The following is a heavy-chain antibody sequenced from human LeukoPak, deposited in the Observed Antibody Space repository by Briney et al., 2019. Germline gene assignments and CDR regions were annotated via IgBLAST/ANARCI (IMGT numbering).Heavy chain of an antibody. CDR2: ISGSGGIT. CDR3: ARATRSSGWYTGFDY. CDR1: GFTFSSYT. D-gene: IGHD6-19*01. Sequence: GGSLRLSCAASGFTFSSYTMSWVRQAPGKGKEWVSLISGSGGITYYADSVKGRFTISRDNSKNTLYLRMDSLRAEDTAVYYCARATRSSGWYTGFDYWGQGTLVTVSS. V-gene: IGHV3-23*01. J-gene: IGHJ4*02.